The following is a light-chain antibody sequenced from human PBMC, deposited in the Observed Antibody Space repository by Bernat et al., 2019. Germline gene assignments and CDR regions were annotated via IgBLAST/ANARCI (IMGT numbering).Light chain of an antibody. CDR1: QGISSY. J-gene: IGKJ4*01. CDR3: QQLNSYPHT. V-gene: IGKV1-9*01. CDR2: AAS. Sequence: DIQLTQSPSFLSASVGDRVTITCRASQGISSYLAWYQQKPGKAPKLLIYAASTLQSGVPSRFSGSGSGTEFTLTISSLQPEDFATYYCQQLNSYPHTVGGGTTVEIK.